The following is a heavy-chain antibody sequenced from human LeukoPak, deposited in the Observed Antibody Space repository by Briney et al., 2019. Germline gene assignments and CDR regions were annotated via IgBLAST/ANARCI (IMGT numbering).Heavy chain of an antibody. D-gene: IGHD3-22*01. J-gene: IGHJ4*02. CDR2: INWNGDST. CDR1: GFTFDDYG. Sequence: GGSLRLSCAASGFTFDDYGMSWVRQAPGKGLEWVSGINWNGDSTGYADSVKGRFTISRDNAKNSLYLQMNSLRAEDMALYHCARDRAMIVVVITTGYWGQGTLVTVSS. V-gene: IGHV3-20*01. CDR3: ARDRAMIVVVITTGY.